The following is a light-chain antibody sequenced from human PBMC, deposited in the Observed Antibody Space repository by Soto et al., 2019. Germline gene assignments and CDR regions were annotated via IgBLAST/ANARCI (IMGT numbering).Light chain of an antibody. CDR3: QQSYSTPFT. Sequence: DVEMTQSPPSLSAAVGDRVTITCGASQGIRNDLGWYQQKPGKAPKRLIYAASSLQSGVPSRFSGSGSGTDFTLTISSLQPEDFATYYCQQSYSTPFTFGPGTKVDI. V-gene: IGKV1-39*01. CDR1: QGIRND. CDR2: AAS. J-gene: IGKJ3*01.